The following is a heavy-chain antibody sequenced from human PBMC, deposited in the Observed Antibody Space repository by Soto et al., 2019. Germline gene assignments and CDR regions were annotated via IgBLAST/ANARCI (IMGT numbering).Heavy chain of an antibody. V-gene: IGHV3-23*01. CDR1: GFTFNIYA. CDR2: ISDDATGT. J-gene: IGHJ4*02. Sequence: GGSLRLSCVGSGFTFNIYAMSWVRQAPGKGLEWVSAISDDATGTANVDSVKGRFAISRDNSKNTLYLQMDSLRAEDTAVYYCAKDLLWVGYCSGGSCYSQPDFDYWGQGTLVTSPQ. D-gene: IGHD2-15*01. CDR3: AKDLLWVGYCSGGSCYSQPDFDY.